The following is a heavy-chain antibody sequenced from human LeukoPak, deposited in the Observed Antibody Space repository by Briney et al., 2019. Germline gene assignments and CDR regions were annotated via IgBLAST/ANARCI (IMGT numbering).Heavy chain of an antibody. CDR3: AKDLPPYSYGGVYYFDY. V-gene: IGHV3-33*06. Sequence: GRSLRLSCAASGFTFSSHGMHWVRQAPGKGLEWVAGIWHDGSNKYYADSVKGRFTISRDNSKNTLYLQMNSLRAEDTAVYYCAKDLPPYSYGGVYYFDYWGQGTLVTVSS. D-gene: IGHD5-18*01. CDR2: IWHDGSNK. J-gene: IGHJ4*02. CDR1: GFTFSSHG.